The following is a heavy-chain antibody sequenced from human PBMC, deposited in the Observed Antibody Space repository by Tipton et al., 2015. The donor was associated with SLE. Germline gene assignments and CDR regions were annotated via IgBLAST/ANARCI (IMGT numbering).Heavy chain of an antibody. CDR2: INHSGST. D-gene: IGHD2-21*01. J-gene: IGHJ3*02. CDR1: GGSSSGYY. Sequence: LRLSCAVYGGSSSGYYWSWIRQPPGKGLEWIGEINHSGSTNYNPSLKSRVTISADTSKNQFSLKLSSVTAADTAVYYCAKIYSKGAFDIWGQGTMVTVSS. CDR3: AKIYSKGAFDI. V-gene: IGHV4-34*01.